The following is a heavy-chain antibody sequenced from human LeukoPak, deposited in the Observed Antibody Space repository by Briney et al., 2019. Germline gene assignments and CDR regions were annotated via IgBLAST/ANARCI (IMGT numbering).Heavy chain of an antibody. Sequence: SETLSLTCTVSGGSISSYYWSWIRQPPGKGLEWIGYIYYSGSTNYNPSLKSRVTISVDTSKNQFSLKLSSVTAADTAVYYCARHVVVTVPFDYWGQGTLVTVSS. J-gene: IGHJ4*02. CDR3: ARHVVVTVPFDY. CDR1: GGSISSYY. CDR2: IYYSGST. D-gene: IGHD4-11*01. V-gene: IGHV4-59*08.